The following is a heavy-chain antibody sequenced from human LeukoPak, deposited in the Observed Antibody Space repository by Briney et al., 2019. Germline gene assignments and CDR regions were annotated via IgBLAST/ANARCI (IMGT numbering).Heavy chain of an antibody. CDR2: INHSRST. J-gene: IGHJ6*03. D-gene: IGHD3-10*01. CDR3: ARDYYGSGSSADYYMDV. Sequence: PSETLSLTCAVYCGSFSGYYWSSIRHPPGKWLEWIGEINHSRSTNYNQSVKSRVTISVDKSKNQFYLKLSSVTAADTAVYYCARDYYGSGSSADYYMDVWGKGTTVTISS. CDR1: CGSFSGYY. V-gene: IGHV4-34*01.